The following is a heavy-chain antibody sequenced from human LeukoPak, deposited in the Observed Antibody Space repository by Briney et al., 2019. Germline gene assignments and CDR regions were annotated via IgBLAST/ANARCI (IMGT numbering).Heavy chain of an antibody. V-gene: IGHV3-7*01. CDR3: ARGFPYGDYLFDY. Sequence: PGGSLRLSCAASGFTFSSYWMSWVRQAPGKGLEWVANIKQDGSEKYYVDSVKGRFTISRDNAKNSLYLQMNSLRAEDTAVCYCARGFPYGDYLFDYWGQGTLVTVSS. CDR1: GFTFSSYW. CDR2: IKQDGSEK. D-gene: IGHD4-17*01. J-gene: IGHJ4*02.